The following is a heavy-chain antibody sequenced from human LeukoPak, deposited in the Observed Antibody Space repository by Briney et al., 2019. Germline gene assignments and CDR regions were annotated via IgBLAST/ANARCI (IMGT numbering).Heavy chain of an antibody. V-gene: IGHV4-61*02. CDR2: IYTSGTT. D-gene: IGHD6-13*01. Sequence: SETLSLTCTVSSCSISSDSYYWTWIRQPAGKGLEWIGRIYTSGTTNYNPSLKSRVTMAVDTSKNQFSLKLSSVTAADTAVYYCARVSANSSSWYLDYWGQGTLVTVSS. CDR1: SCSISSDSYY. CDR3: ARVSANSSSWYLDY. J-gene: IGHJ4*02.